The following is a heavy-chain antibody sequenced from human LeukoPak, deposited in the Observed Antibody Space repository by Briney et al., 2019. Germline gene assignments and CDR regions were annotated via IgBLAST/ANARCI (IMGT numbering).Heavy chain of an antibody. V-gene: IGHV4-59*01. CDR1: GGSISSYY. CDR2: IYYSGST. CDR3: ATSIASSPGFAFDI. J-gene: IGHJ3*02. Sequence: PSETLSLTCTVSGGSISSYYWSWIRQPPGKGLEWIGYIYYSGSTNYNPSLKSRVTISVDTSKNQFSLKLSSVTAADTAVYYCATSIASSPGFAFDIWGQGTMVTVSS. D-gene: IGHD2-21*01.